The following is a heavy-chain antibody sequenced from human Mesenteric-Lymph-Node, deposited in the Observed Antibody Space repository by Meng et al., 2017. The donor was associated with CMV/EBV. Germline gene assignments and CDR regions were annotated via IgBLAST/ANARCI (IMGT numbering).Heavy chain of an antibody. D-gene: IGHD6-13*01. Sequence: GSLRLSCTVSGGSINTYYWSWVRQPPGKGLEWIGCIYYSGSTSYNPSLKSRVNISVDTSQNQFSLELSSVTAADTAIYYCARAGSSAAAINFDYWGQGTLVTVSS. CDR2: IYYSGST. V-gene: IGHV4-59*01. J-gene: IGHJ4*02. CDR1: GGSINTYY. CDR3: ARAGSSAAAINFDY.